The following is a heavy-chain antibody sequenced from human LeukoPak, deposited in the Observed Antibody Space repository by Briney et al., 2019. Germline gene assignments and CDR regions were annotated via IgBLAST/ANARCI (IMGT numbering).Heavy chain of an antibody. CDR2: IYYSGST. V-gene: IGHV4-61*05. CDR1: GGSISSSSYY. CDR3: ARGAVGYSSGRDLYYYYGMDV. Sequence: SETLSLTCTVSGGSISSSSYYWGWIRQPPGKGLEWIGYIYYSGSTNYHPSLKSRVTISVDTSKNQFSLKLSSVTAADTAVYYCARGAVGYSSGRDLYYYYGMDVWGQGTTVTVSS. J-gene: IGHJ6*02. D-gene: IGHD6-19*01.